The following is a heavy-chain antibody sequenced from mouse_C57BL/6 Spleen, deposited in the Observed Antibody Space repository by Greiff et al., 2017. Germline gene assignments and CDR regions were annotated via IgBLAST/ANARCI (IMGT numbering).Heavy chain of an antibody. Sequence: QVQLKESGAELARPGASVKLSCKASGYTFTSYGISWVKQRTGQGLEWIGEIYPRSGNTYYNEKFKGKATLTADKSSSTAYMELRSLTSEDSAVYFCARSAVRGDAMDYWGQGTSVTVSS. J-gene: IGHJ4*01. CDR3: ARSAVRGDAMDY. V-gene: IGHV1-81*01. D-gene: IGHD2-14*01. CDR1: GYTFTSYG. CDR2: IYPRSGNT.